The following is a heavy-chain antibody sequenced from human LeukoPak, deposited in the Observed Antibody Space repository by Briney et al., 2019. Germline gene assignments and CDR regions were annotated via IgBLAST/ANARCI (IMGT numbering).Heavy chain of an antibody. D-gene: IGHD6-19*01. CDR1: GFRFSTYW. CDR2: IKEDGSDK. CDR3: ARGSGWTDY. Sequence: PGGSLRLSCEVSGFRFSTYWMTWVRQAPGKGLEWVANIKEDGSDKYYVDSVKGRSTISRDNAKNSVYLQMNSLRAEDTAVYYCARGSGWTDYWGQGTLVTVSS. V-gene: IGHV3-7*01. J-gene: IGHJ4*02.